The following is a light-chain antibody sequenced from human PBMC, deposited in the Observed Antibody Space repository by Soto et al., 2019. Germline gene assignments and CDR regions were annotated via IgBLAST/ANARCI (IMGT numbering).Light chain of an antibody. CDR2: EGS. V-gene: IGLV2-23*01. Sequence: HSALTQPASVSGSPGQSITISCTGTSSDVGNYNLVSWYQQHPGKAPKLMIYEGSKRPSGVSNRFSGSKSDNTASLTISGLQAEDEAHYYCCSYARGSTYVFGTGTKVT. J-gene: IGLJ1*01. CDR3: CSYARGSTYV. CDR1: SSDVGNYNL.